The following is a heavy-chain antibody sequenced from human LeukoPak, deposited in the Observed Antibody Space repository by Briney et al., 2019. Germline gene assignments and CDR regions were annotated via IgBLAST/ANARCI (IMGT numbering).Heavy chain of an antibody. Sequence: ASVKVSCKASGYTFTGYYMHWVRQAPGQGLEWMGSMNPNTGGTHYVQKFQGRVTMTRDTSIITAYMELSRLRSDDTAVYYCARGRSIVEAGRHGKDDWGQGTPVTVSS. CDR1: GYTFTGYY. V-gene: IGHV1-2*02. J-gene: IGHJ6*02. CDR3: ARGRSIVEAGRHGKDD. D-gene: IGHD3-16*02. CDR2: MNPNTGGT.